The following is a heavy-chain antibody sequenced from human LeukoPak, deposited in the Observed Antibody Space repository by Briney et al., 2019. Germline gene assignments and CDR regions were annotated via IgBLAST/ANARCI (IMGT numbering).Heavy chain of an antibody. CDR1: GFTFNSYS. CDR3: ARDQLLTVTHPNWFDP. D-gene: IGHD4-17*01. CDR2: ISSSSSTI. V-gene: IGHV3-48*04. J-gene: IGHJ5*02. Sequence: PGGFLRLSCAASGFTFNSYSMNWVRQAPGKGLEWVSYISSSSSTIYYADSVKGRFTISRDNAKNSLYLQMNSLRAEDTAVYYCARDQLLTVTHPNWFDPWGQGTLVTVSS.